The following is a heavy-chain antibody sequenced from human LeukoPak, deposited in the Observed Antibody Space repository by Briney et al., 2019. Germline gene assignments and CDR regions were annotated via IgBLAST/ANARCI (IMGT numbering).Heavy chain of an antibody. D-gene: IGHD6-13*01. J-gene: IGHJ6*02. CDR2: ISYDGSNK. Sequence: SGRSLRLSCAASGFTFSSYAMHWVRQAPGKGLGWVAVISYDGSNKYYADSVKGRFTISRDNSKNTLYLQMNSLRAEDTAVYYCAREGGPYSTLLIYYYYGMDVWGQGTTVTVSS. CDR3: AREGGPYSTLLIYYYYGMDV. V-gene: IGHV3-30-3*01. CDR1: GFTFSSYA.